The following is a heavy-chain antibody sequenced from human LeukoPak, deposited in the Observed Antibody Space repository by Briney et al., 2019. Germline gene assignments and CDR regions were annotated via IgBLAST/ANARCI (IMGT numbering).Heavy chain of an antibody. D-gene: IGHD2-2*01. CDR2: MNPNSGNT. V-gene: IGHV1-8*02. CDR3: ARGEIVVVPAAITNYYYYGMDV. CDR1: GYTFTGYY. J-gene: IGHJ6*02. Sequence: GASVKVSCKASGYTFTGYYMHWVRQAPGQGLEWMGWMNPNSGNTGYAQKFQGRVTMTRNTPISTAYMELSSLRSEDTAVYYCARGEIVVVPAAITNYYYYGMDVWGQGTTVTVSS.